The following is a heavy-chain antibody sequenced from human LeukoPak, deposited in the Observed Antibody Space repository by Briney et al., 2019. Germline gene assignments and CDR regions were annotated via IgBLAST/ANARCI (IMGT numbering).Heavy chain of an antibody. J-gene: IGHJ4*02. V-gene: IGHV1-69*04. CDR1: GGTFSSYA. CDR2: IIPILGIA. CDR3: ARDPSIAAAGDSFDY. D-gene: IGHD6-13*01. Sequence: ASVKVSCKASGGTFSSYAISWVRQAPGQGLEWMGRIIPILGIANYAQKFQGRVTITADKSTSTAYMELSSLRSEDTAVYYCARDPSIAAAGDSFDYWGQGTLVTVSS.